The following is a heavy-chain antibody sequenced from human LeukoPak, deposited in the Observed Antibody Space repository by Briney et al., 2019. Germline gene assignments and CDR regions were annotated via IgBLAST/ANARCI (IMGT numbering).Heavy chain of an antibody. Sequence: ASVKVSCKTSGYTFTDHHMHWVRQAPGQGLEWMGRVDPKSGGTIYAQKFQGRVAMASDTSTSTASMAVSSLKSDDTAVYYCATETWYFASWGQGTLVTVSS. CDR3: ATETWYFAS. CDR1: GYTFTDHH. V-gene: IGHV1-2*02. CDR2: VDPKSGGT. J-gene: IGHJ4*02. D-gene: IGHD1-14*01.